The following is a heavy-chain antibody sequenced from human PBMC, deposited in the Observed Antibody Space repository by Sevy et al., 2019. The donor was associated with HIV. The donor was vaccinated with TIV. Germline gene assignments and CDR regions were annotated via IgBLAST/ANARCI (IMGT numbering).Heavy chain of an antibody. CDR3: ARERGMGVLRFLDPYYYGMDV. V-gene: IGHV3-48*01. CDR2: ISSSSSTI. CDR1: GFTFSSYS. Sequence: GGSLRLSCAASGFTFSSYSMNWVRQAPGKGLEWVSYISSSSSTIYYADSVMGRFTISRDNAKNSLYLQMNSLRAEDTAVYYCARERGMGVLRFLDPYYYGMDVWGQGTTVTVSS. J-gene: IGHJ6*02. D-gene: IGHD3-3*01.